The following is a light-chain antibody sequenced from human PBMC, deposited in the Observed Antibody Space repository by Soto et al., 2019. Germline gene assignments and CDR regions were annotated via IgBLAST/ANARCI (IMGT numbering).Light chain of an antibody. J-gene: IGLJ1*01. CDR1: SSDVGGYNY. V-gene: IGLV2-14*01. CDR2: DVS. CDR3: SSYTSSSTPHYV. Sequence: QSVLTQPASVSGSPGQSITIPCTGTSSDVGGYNYVSWHQQHPGKAPKLMIYDVSNRPSGASNRFSGSKSGNTASLTISGLQAEDEADYYCSSYTSSSTPHYVFGTGTRSPS.